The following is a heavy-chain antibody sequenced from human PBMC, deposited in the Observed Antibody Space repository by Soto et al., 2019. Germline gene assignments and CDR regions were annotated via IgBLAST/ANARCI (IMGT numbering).Heavy chain of an antibody. CDR3: VKPNAVDISVDS. CDR1: GFSFDRFV. J-gene: IGHJ4*02. D-gene: IGHD2-2*03. Sequence: GGSLRLSCAASGFSFDRFVMSWIRQAPGKGLEWVSAISGSGGRTYYADSVEGRFSISRDNSKSTLYLQMTSLTVEDTALYYCVKPNAVDISVDSWGQGTLVTVPQ. V-gene: IGHV3-23*01. CDR2: ISGSGGRT.